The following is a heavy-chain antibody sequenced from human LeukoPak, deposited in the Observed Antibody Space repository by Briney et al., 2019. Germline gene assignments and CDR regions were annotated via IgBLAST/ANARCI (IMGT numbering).Heavy chain of an antibody. D-gene: IGHD3-10*01. CDR2: ISGSGGST. Sequence: GGSLRLSCAASGFTFSSYAMSWVRQAPGKGLEWVSAISGSGGSTYYADSVKGRFIISGDNARNSLYLQMDSLRAEDTAVYYCARFRPSYGLGSYGGNFDLWGRGTLATVSS. V-gene: IGHV3-23*01. CDR3: ARFRPSYGLGSYGGNFDL. CDR1: GFTFSSYA. J-gene: IGHJ2*01.